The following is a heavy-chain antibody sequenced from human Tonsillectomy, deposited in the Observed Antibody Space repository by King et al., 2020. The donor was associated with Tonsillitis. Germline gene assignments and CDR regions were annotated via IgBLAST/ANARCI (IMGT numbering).Heavy chain of an antibody. V-gene: IGHV3-7*03. CDR2: IKQDGSER. Sequence: VQLVESGGGLVQPGGSLRLSCAASGFTFTRSWMSWVRQAPGKGLQWVANIKQDGSERHYVAAVRGRFTISRDNANNSLYLQMNNLRADDTAVYYCTRETPTAPAGLDYWGQGTLVTVSS. J-gene: IGHJ4*02. CDR3: TRETPTAPAGLDY. CDR1: GFTFTRSW. D-gene: IGHD4-11*01.